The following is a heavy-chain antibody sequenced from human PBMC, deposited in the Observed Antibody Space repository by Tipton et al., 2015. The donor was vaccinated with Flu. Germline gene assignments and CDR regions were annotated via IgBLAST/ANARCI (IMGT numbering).Heavy chain of an antibody. CDR3: ASLTGDDY. D-gene: IGHD7-27*01. Sequence: SLRLSCAASEFTFSRYEMNWVRQAPGKGLAWVSYISSTGTTISYADSVKGRFTISRDNAKNSLYLQMNSLRAEDTAVYYCASLTGDDYWGQGTLVIVSS. CDR1: EFTFSRYE. V-gene: IGHV3-48*03. J-gene: IGHJ4*02. CDR2: ISSTGTTI.